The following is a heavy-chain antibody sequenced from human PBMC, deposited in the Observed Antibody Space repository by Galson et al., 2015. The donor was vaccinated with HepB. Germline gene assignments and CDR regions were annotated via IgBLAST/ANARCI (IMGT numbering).Heavy chain of an antibody. V-gene: IGHV3-48*01. CDR2: ISSSSSTI. Sequence: SLRLSCAAFGFTFSSYSMNWVRQAPGKGLEWVSYISSSSSTIYYADSVKGRFTISRDNAKNSLYLQMNSLRAEDTAVYYCARVRYYYDSSGYWDFDYWGQGTLVTVSS. CDR1: GFTFSSYS. D-gene: IGHD3-22*01. CDR3: ARVRYYYDSSGYWDFDY. J-gene: IGHJ4*02.